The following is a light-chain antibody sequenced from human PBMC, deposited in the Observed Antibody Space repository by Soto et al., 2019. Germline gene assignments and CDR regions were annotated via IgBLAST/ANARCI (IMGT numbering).Light chain of an antibody. CDR3: QQYNNWPWT. J-gene: IGKJ1*01. CDR1: QSVAKN. V-gene: IGKV3-15*01. Sequence: ETVLTQSPGTLSLSPGERATLSCRASQSVAKNYLAWYQHKPGQGPRLLISGASTRATGIPARFSGSGSGTEFTLTISSLQSEDSAVYYCQQYNNWPWTFGQGTKVEIK. CDR2: GAS.